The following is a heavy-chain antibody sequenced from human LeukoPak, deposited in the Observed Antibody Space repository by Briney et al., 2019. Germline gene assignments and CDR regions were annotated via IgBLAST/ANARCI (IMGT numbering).Heavy chain of an antibody. V-gene: IGHV3-23*01. CDR2: ISGSGGST. Sequence: GGSLRLSCAASGFTVSGNYMSWVRQAPGKGQEWVSAISGSGGSTHYADSVKGRFTISRDNSKNTLYLQMNGLRAEDTAVYYCAKDRQYCADDCYSLVDYWGQGTLVTVSS. CDR3: AKDRQYCADDCYSLVDY. D-gene: IGHD2-21*02. CDR1: GFTVSGNY. J-gene: IGHJ4*02.